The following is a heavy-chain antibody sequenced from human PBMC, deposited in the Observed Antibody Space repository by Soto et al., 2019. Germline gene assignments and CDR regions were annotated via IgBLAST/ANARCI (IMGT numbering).Heavy chain of an antibody. V-gene: IGHV3-21*01. Sequence: GGSLRLSCAASGFTFSSYSMNWVRQAPGKGLEWVSSISSSSTYINYADSVKGRFTISRENAKNSLYLQMNSLRVEDTAVYYCARDSRVEMTSINDYWGQGTLVTVSS. J-gene: IGHJ4*02. D-gene: IGHD2-21*02. CDR3: ARDSRVEMTSINDY. CDR2: ISSSSTYI. CDR1: GFTFSSYS.